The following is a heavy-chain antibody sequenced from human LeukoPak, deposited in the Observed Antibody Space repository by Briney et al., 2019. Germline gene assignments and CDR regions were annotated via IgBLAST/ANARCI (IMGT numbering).Heavy chain of an antibody. CDR2: ISSSSSTI. CDR1: GFTFSSYS. Sequence: QPGGSLRLSCAASGFTFSSYSMNWVRQAPGKGLEWVSYISSSSSTIYYADSVKGRFTISRDNVQNSLYLQMNSLRAEDTAMYYCARDRGYFDNWGQGTLVTVSS. CDR3: ARDRGYFDN. V-gene: IGHV3-48*04. J-gene: IGHJ4*02.